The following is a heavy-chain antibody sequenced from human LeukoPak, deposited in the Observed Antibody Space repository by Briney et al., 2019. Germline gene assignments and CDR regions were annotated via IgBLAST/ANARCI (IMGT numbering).Heavy chain of an antibody. V-gene: IGHV3-74*01. J-gene: IGHJ4*02. Sequence: GGSLRLSCAASGFTFGSYWMHWVRQAPGKGLVWVSRINTDGGDTIYADSVKGRFTISRDNAKNTLFLQMNSLRAEDTAVYYCAKWKSGGSYSDYWGQGTLVTVSS. CDR2: INTDGGDT. CDR3: AKWKSGGSYSDY. D-gene: IGHD2-15*01. CDR1: GFTFGSYW.